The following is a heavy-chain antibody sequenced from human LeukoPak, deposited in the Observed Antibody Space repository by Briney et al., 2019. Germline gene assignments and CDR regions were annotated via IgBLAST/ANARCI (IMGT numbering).Heavy chain of an antibody. CDR1: GGSISSYY. D-gene: IGHD3-3*01. J-gene: IGHJ6*02. CDR2: IYYSGST. V-gene: IGHV4-59*01. Sequence: SETLSLTCTVSGGSISSYYWSWIRQPPGKGLEWIGYIYYSGSTNYNPSLKSRVTISVDTSKNQFSLKLSSVTAADTAVYYCARIREWYGMDVWGQGTTVTVSS. CDR3: ARIREWYGMDV.